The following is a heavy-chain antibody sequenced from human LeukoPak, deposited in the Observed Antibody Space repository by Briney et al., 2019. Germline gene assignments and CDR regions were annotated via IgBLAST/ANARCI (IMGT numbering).Heavy chain of an antibody. V-gene: IGHV4-59*08. J-gene: IGHJ6*02. D-gene: IGHD5-18*01. Sequence: SETLSLTCTVSGGSISSYYWSWLRQPPGKGLEWIGYIYYSGSTNYNPSLKSRVTISVDTSKNQFSLKLSSVTAADTAVYYCARLPGYSYGSGYYYYGMDVWGQGTTVTVSS. CDR2: IYYSGST. CDR3: ARLPGYSYGSGYYYYGMDV. CDR1: GGSISSYY.